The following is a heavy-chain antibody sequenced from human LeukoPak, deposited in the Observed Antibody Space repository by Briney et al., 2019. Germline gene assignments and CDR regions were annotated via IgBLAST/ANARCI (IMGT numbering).Heavy chain of an antibody. D-gene: IGHD2-2*01. CDR2: ISAYNGNT. V-gene: IGHV1-18*01. Sequence: ASVKVSCKASGYTFTSYGISWVRQAPGQGLEWMGWISAYNGNTNYAQKLQGRVTMTTDTSTGTAYMELRSLRSDDTAVYYCARGASIVVVPAATLYYMDVWGKGTTVTVSS. CDR3: ARGASIVVVPAATLYYMDV. CDR1: GYTFTSYG. J-gene: IGHJ6*03.